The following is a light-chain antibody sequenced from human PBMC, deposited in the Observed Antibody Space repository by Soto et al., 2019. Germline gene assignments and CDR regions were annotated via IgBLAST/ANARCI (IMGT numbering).Light chain of an antibody. CDR3: QQYGSSLT. J-gene: IGKJ4*01. CDR2: DAS. CDR1: QSARSS. V-gene: IGKV3-20*01. Sequence: EVVMTQSPATLSVSPGERATLSCRASQSARSSLGWYQQKPGQAPRLLIYDASNRATGIPARFSGSGSGTDFTLTISRLEPEDFAVYYCQQYGSSLTFGGGTKVDIK.